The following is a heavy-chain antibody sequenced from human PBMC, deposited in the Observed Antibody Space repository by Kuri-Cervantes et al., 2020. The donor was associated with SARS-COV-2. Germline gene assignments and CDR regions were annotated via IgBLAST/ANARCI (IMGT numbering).Heavy chain of an antibody. V-gene: IGHV3-7*05. CDR3: AKDTYYYGSGRSRFYGMDV. CDR1: GFTFSSYW. Sequence: GESLKISCAASGFTFSSYWMSWVRQAPGKGLEWVANIKQDGSEKYYVDSVKGRFTISRDNAKNSLYLQMNSLRAEDTAVYYCAKDTYYYGSGRSRFYGMDVWGQGTTVTVSS. CDR2: IKQDGSEK. D-gene: IGHD3-10*01. J-gene: IGHJ6*02.